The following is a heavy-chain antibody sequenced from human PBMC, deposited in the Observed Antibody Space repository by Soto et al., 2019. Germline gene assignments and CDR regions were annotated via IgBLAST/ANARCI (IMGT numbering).Heavy chain of an antibody. D-gene: IGHD3-9*01. J-gene: IGHJ6*02. CDR1: GFTFSSYW. CDR2: INSDGSST. CDR3: ARWSYDNLIYYYYGMDV. Sequence: EVQLVESGGGLVQPGGSLRLSCAASGFTFSSYWMHWVRQAPGKGLVWVSRINSDGSSTSYADSVKGRFTISRDNAKNTLYLQMNSLRAEDTAVYYCARWSYDNLIYYYYGMDVWGQGTTVTVSS. V-gene: IGHV3-74*01.